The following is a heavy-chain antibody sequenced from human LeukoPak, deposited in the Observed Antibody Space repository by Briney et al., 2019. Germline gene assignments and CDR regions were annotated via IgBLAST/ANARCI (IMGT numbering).Heavy chain of an antibody. J-gene: IGHJ5*02. V-gene: IGHV4-31*03. Sequence: PSETLSLTCTVSGGSISSGGYYWSWIRQHPGKGLEWIGYIYYSGSTYYNPSLKSRVTISVDTSKNQFSLKLSSVTAADTAVYYCARERRGAARRKIFNSWGQGTLAIVSS. CDR3: ARERRGAARRKIFNS. D-gene: IGHD3-10*01. CDR2: IYYSGST. CDR1: GGSISSGGYY.